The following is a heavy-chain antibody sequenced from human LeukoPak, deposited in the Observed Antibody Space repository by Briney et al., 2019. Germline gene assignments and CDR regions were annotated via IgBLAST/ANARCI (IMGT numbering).Heavy chain of an antibody. CDR1: GFTFSRYA. CDR3: AARSVTTYWYFDL. D-gene: IGHD4-17*01. J-gene: IGHJ2*01. Sequence: GGSLRLSCAASGFTFSRYAMSWVRQAPGKGLEWVSTISASGGSTYYADSVKGRFTISRDNSKHTLFLQMNSLRAEDTAVYYCAARSVTTYWYFDLWGRGTLVTVSS. V-gene: IGHV3-23*01. CDR2: ISASGGST.